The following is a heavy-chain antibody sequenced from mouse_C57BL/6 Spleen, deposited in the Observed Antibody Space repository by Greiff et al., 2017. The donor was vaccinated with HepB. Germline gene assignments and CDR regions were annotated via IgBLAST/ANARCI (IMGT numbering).Heavy chain of an antibody. CDR1: GFTFSDYG. CDR3: ARGDPYYGNYAYAMDY. V-gene: IGHV5-17*01. J-gene: IGHJ4*01. D-gene: IGHD2-1*01. Sequence: EVMLVESGGGLVKPGGSLKLSCAASGFTFSDYGMHWVRQAPEKGLEWVAYISSGSSTIYYADTVKGRFTISRDNAKNTLFLQMTSLRSEDTAMYYCARGDPYYGNYAYAMDYWGQGTSVTVSS. CDR2: ISSGSSTI.